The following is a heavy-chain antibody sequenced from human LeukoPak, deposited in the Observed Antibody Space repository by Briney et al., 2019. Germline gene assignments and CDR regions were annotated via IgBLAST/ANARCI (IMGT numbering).Heavy chain of an antibody. V-gene: IGHV3-23*01. CDR1: GFTFSSYA. J-gene: IGHJ4*02. CDR3: AKDIGALDTVVFFDS. CDR2: LSGSGNYT. D-gene: IGHD5-18*01. Sequence: PGGSLRLSCAASGFTFSSYAMNWVRQAPGKRLEWVSTLSGSGNYTYYADSVKGRFSISRDNSKNTLYLQMNSLRAEDTAVYYCAKDIGALDTVVFFDSWGQGALLTVSS.